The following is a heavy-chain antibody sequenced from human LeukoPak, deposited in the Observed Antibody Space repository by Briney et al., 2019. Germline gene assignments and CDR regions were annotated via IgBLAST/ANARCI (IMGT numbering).Heavy chain of an antibody. Sequence: GRSLRLSCAASGFTFSNYAIHWVRQAPGKGLEWVAVISYDGSNKYYADSVKGRFTISRDNSKNTLYLQMNSLRAEDTAVYYCAASTTAWYYFDYWGQGTLVTVSS. CDR3: AASTTAWYYFDY. CDR1: GFTFSNYA. CDR2: ISYDGSNK. V-gene: IGHV3-30*04. J-gene: IGHJ4*02. D-gene: IGHD4-17*01.